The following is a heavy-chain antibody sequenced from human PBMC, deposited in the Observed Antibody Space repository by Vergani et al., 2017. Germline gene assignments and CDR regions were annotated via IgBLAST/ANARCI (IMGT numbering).Heavy chain of an antibody. CDR3: ARKNRVVDAFDF. CDR2: IYYSGST. J-gene: IGHJ3*01. V-gene: IGHV4-59*01. Sequence: QVQLQESGPGLVKPSETLSLTCTVSGGSISSYYWSWIRQPPGKGLEWIGYIYYSGSTNYNPSLKSRVTISVDTSKNQFSLKLSSVTAADTAVYYCARKNRVVDAFDFWGQGTMVTVSS. D-gene: IGHD2-15*01. CDR1: GGSISSYY.